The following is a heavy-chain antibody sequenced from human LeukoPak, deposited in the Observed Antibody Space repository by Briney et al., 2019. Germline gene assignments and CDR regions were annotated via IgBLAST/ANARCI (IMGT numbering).Heavy chain of an antibody. J-gene: IGHJ6*03. CDR3: ARASRSLVRYYMDV. CDR1: GGSFRDTS. D-gene: IGHD3-3*01. V-gene: IGHV4-34*01. CDR2: INHSGST. Sequence: SETLSLTSAVNGGSFRDTSWSWIRHPPGKGLKWFGEINHSGSTNYNPSLKSRVTISVDTSKTQFSLKLSSVTAADTAVYYCARASRSLVRYYMDVWGKGTTVTVSS.